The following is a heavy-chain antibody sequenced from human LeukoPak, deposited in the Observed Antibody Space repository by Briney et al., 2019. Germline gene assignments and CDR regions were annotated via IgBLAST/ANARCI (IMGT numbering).Heavy chain of an antibody. V-gene: IGHV4-4*07. CDR2: IYTSGTT. CDR3: ATEMATPYFDY. CDR1: GGSISSYY. D-gene: IGHD5-24*01. Sequence: PSETLPLTCTVSGGSISSYYWNWIRQPAGKGLEWIGRIYTSGTTTYNPSLKSRVTMSLDTSKNQFSLNLSSVTAADTAIYYCATEMATPYFDYWGQGTLVTVSS. J-gene: IGHJ4*02.